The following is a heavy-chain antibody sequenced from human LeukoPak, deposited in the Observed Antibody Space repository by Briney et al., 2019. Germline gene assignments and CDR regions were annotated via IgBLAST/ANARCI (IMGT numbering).Heavy chain of an antibody. Sequence: GGSPRLSCAASGFTFSTYAMHWVRQAPGKGLEWVAAISYDGSKKHYADSVKGRFTISRDNSKNTLYLQMNSLRAEDTAVYYCPRDLLPAAGEYYFDYWGQGTLVTVSS. CDR3: PRDLLPAAGEYYFDY. V-gene: IGHV3-30*04. CDR2: ISYDGSKK. J-gene: IGHJ4*02. CDR1: GFTFSTYA. D-gene: IGHD6-13*01.